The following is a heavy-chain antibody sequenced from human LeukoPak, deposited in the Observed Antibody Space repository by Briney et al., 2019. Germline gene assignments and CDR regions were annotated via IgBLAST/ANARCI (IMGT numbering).Heavy chain of an antibody. CDR1: GFTFSSYG. CDR3: AKDWSYSLDY. J-gene: IGHJ4*02. Sequence: QPGGSLRLSCVASGFTFSSYGIHWVRQAPGKGLEWVAYIRNDGSDKCFADSVKGRFSISRDSPKNTLYLQMNSLRGEGTAVYYCAKDWSYSLDYWGQGTPVTVSS. D-gene: IGHD1-26*01. V-gene: IGHV3-30*02. CDR2: IRNDGSDK.